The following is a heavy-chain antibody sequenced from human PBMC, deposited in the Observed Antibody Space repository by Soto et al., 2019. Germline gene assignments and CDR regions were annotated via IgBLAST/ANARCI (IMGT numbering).Heavy chain of an antibody. CDR3: ARVALRYSSGY. V-gene: IGHV4-34*01. CDR1: GGSFSGYY. D-gene: IGHD3-9*01. Sequence: QVQLQQWGAGLLKPSETLSLTCAVYGGSFSGYYWSWIRQPPGKGLEWIGEINHSGSTNYNPSLKSRVTISVDTSKNLFSLKLSSVTAADTAVYYCARVALRYSSGYWGQGTLVTVSS. CDR2: INHSGST. J-gene: IGHJ4*02.